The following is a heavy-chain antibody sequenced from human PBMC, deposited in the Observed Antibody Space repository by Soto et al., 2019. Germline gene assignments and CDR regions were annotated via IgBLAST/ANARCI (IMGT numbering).Heavy chain of an antibody. CDR1: GYTFSNYD. J-gene: IGHJ4*02. V-gene: IGHV1-8*01. CDR3: AKVSRKGSAIDFDY. Sequence: ASVKVSCKASGYTFSNYDRNWGRQATGQGPEWIGWVNPNNGDTGYAQKFQGRVTLTTDISTTTAYMELTSLRSEDTAIYYCAKVSRKGSAIDFDYWGQGTLVTVSS. D-gene: IGHD3-10*01. CDR2: VNPNNGDT.